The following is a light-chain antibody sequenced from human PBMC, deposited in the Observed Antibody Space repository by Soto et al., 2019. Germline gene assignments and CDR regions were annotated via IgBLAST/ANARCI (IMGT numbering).Light chain of an antibody. CDR1: QSISSW. J-gene: IGKJ5*01. Sequence: DIQMTQSPSTLSASVGDRVTITCRASQSISSWLAWYQQKPGKAPKLLIYKASSLESGVPSRFSGSGSGTEFTLTISSLQPDDFATYYCQQLFDSPITFGQGTRLEI. CDR2: KAS. CDR3: QQLFDSPIT. V-gene: IGKV1-5*03.